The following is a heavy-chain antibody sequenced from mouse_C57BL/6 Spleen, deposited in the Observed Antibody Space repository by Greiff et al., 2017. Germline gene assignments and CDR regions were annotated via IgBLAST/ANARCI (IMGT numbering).Heavy chain of an antibody. Sequence: EVKLVESEGGLVQPGSSMKLSCTASGFTFSDYYMAWVRQVPEKGLEWVANINYDGSSTYYLDSLKSRFIISRDNAKNILYLQMSSLKSEDTATYYCARGDSNYLYYFDYWGQGTTLPVSS. V-gene: IGHV5-16*01. CDR1: GFTFSDYY. CDR3: ARGDSNYLYYFDY. CDR2: INYDGSST. D-gene: IGHD2-5*01. J-gene: IGHJ2*01.